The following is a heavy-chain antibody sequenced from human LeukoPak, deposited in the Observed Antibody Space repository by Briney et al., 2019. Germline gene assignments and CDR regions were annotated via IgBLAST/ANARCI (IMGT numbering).Heavy chain of an antibody. J-gene: IGHJ6*02. D-gene: IGHD3-16*01. V-gene: IGHV4-31*03. CDR3: ASVGATGRPFHYYGMDV. CDR1: GGSISSGGYY. CDR2: IYYSGST. Sequence: SETLSLTCTVSGGSISSGGYYWSWIRQHPGKGLEWIGYIYYSGSTYYNPSLKSRVTISVDTSKNQFSLKLSSVTAADTAVYYCASVGATGRPFHYYGMDVWGQGTTVTVSS.